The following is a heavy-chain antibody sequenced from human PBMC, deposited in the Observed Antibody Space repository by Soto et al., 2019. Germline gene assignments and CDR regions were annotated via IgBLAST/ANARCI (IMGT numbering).Heavy chain of an antibody. D-gene: IGHD2-21*02. CDR1: GYTFTSYY. CDR3: ARVEYCGGDCYSYAFDI. CDR2: INPSGGST. Sequence: GASVKVSCKASGYTFTSYYMHWVRQAPGQGLEWMGIINPSGGSTSYAQKFQGRVTMTRDTSTSTVYMELSSLRSEDTAVYYCARVEYCGGDCYSYAFDIWGQGTMVTVS. J-gene: IGHJ3*02. V-gene: IGHV1-46*03.